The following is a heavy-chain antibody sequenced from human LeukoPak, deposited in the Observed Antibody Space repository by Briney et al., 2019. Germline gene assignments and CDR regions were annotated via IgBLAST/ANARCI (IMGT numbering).Heavy chain of an antibody. D-gene: IGHD3-22*01. CDR1: GFTFSSYA. CDR3: AKGLSLYYDSSGYLFDY. CDR2: ISGSGGST. J-gene: IGHJ4*02. Sequence: GGSLRLSCAASGFTFSSYAMSWVCQAPGKGLEWVSAISGSGGSTYYADSVKGRFTISRDNSKNTLYLQMNSLRAEDTAVYYCAKGLSLYYDSSGYLFDYWGQGTLVTVSS. V-gene: IGHV3-23*01.